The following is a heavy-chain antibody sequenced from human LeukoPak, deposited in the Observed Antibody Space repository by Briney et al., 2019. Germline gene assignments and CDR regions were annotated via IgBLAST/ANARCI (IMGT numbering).Heavy chain of an antibody. CDR1: GYIFTGYY. CDR2: INPNSGGT. Sequence: ASVPVSCKASGYIFTGYYVHWVRQAPGQGLEWMGWINPNSGGTNYAQKFQGRVTMTRDTSISTAYMELSSLTSDDTAVYYCARAGGGLDYWGQGTLVTVSS. CDR3: ARAGGGLDY. V-gene: IGHV1-2*02. D-gene: IGHD3-16*01. J-gene: IGHJ4*02.